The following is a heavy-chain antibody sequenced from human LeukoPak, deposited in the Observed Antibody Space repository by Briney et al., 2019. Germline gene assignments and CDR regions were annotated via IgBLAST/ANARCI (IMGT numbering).Heavy chain of an antibody. J-gene: IGHJ4*02. V-gene: IGHV3-9*01. CDR3: AKGSDYDILTGNFDY. Sequence: PGGSLRLSCAASGFTFDDYAMHWVLQAPGKGLEWVSGISWNSGSIGYADSVKGRFTISRDNAKNSLYLQMNSLRAEDTALYYCAKGSDYDILTGNFDYWGQGTLVTVSS. D-gene: IGHD3-9*01. CDR1: GFTFDDYA. CDR2: ISWNSGSI.